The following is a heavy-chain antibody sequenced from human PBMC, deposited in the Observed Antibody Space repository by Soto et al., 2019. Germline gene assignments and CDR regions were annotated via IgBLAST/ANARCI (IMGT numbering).Heavy chain of an antibody. CDR2: IYYSGST. Sequence: SETLSLTCTISGCSISSYYWSWIRQPPGKGLEWIGYIYYSGSTNYNPSLKSRVTISVDTSKNQFFLKLSSVTAADTAVYYCARESLTYYYYYMNVWGKGTTVTVSS. CDR3: ARESLTYYYYYMNV. J-gene: IGHJ6*03. CDR1: GCSISSYY. V-gene: IGHV4-59*01.